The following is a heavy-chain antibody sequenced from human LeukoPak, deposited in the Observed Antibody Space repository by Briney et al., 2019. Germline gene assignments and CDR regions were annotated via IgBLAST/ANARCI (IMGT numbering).Heavy chain of an antibody. CDR1: GGSITSSNYY. V-gene: IGHV4-39*01. CDR3: VYYYGSGSVEY. Sequence: PSETLSLTCTVSGGSITSSNYYWGWIRQPPGKGLEWIGSFYYSGSTNYNPSLKSRVTISVDTSKNQFSLKLSSVTAADTAVYYCVYYYGSGSVEYWGQGALVTVSS. CDR2: FYYSGST. J-gene: IGHJ4*02. D-gene: IGHD3-10*01.